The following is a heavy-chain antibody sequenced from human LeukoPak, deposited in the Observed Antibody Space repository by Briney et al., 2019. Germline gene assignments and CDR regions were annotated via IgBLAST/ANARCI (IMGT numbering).Heavy chain of an antibody. CDR3: ARADVNRSGFDY. CDR2: IYHSGST. J-gene: IGHJ4*02. CDR1: GGSISSGGYS. V-gene: IGHV4-30-2*01. D-gene: IGHD2/OR15-2a*01. Sequence: PSETLSLTCAVSGGSISSGGYSWRWIRQPPGKGLEWIGYIYHSGSTYYNPSLKSRVTISVDRSKNQFSLKLSSVTAADTAVYYCARADVNRSGFDYWGQGTLVTVSS.